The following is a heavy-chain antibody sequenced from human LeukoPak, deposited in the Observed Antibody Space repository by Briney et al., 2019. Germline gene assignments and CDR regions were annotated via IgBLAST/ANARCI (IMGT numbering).Heavy chain of an antibody. J-gene: IGHJ5*02. CDR3: AREILGSWYKNWFDP. CDR1: GYTFTSYD. D-gene: IGHD6-13*01. V-gene: IGHV1-8*01. CDR2: MNPNSGNT. Sequence: ASVKVSCKASGYTFTSYDINWVRQATGQGLEWMGWMNPNSGNTGYAQKFQGRVTMTRNTSISTAYMELSSLRSEDTAAYYCAREILGSWYKNWFDPWGQGTLVTVSS.